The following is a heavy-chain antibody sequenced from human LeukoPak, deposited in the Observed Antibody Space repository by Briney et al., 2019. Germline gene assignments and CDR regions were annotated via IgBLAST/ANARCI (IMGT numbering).Heavy chain of an antibody. D-gene: IGHD6-19*01. Sequence: PSETLSLTCAVYGGSFSGYYWSWIRQPPGKGLEWIGEINHSGSTNYNPSLKSRVTISVDTSKNQFSLKLSSVTAADTAVYYCARRGLRYYSSGCHHWGQGTLVTVSS. CDR3: ARRGLRYYSSGCHH. CDR1: GGSFSGYY. J-gene: IGHJ4*02. CDR2: INHSGST. V-gene: IGHV4-34*01.